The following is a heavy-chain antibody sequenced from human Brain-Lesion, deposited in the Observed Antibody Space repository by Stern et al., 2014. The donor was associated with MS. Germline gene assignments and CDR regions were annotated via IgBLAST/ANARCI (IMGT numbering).Heavy chain of an antibody. Sequence: VHLVESGPGLVKPSETLSLTCTVSGGSISSSTYYWAWIRQPPGKGLEWIGNIYYSGFTYYNPSLKSRVTISVDMSKNQFYLKLSSVTAADTAIYYCARHDSVPRPSQLYSARDRGPGYFDYWGQGTLVTVSS. D-gene: IGHD1-26*01. J-gene: IGHJ4*02. CDR3: ARHDSVPRPSQLYSARDRGPGYFDY. V-gene: IGHV4-39*01. CDR1: GGSISSSTYY. CDR2: IYYSGFT.